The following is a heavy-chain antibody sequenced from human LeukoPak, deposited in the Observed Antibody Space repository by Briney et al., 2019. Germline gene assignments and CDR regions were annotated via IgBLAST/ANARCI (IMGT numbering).Heavy chain of an antibody. V-gene: IGHV4-59*08. CDR2: IYYSGST. CDR1: GGSINRYC. CDR3: ARQDYGDSHDAFDI. J-gene: IGHJ3*02. Sequence: SETLSLTCTVSGGSINRYCWSWIRQPPGKGPEWIGYIYYSGSTNYNPSLKSRVTISVDTSKNQFSLKLSSVTAADTAVYYCARQDYGDSHDAFDIWGQGTMVTVSS. D-gene: IGHD4-17*01.